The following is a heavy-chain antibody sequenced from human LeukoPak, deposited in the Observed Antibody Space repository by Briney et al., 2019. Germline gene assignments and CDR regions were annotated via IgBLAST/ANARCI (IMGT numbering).Heavy chain of an antibody. CDR3: ASDIQYVAFDI. CDR1: GYTFSHFG. D-gene: IGHD2-8*01. CDR2: INAGNGNT. V-gene: IGHV1-3*01. Sequence: ASVKVSCKASGYTFSHFGMTWVRQAPGQRLEWMGWINAGNGNTKYSQKFQGRVTITRDTSASTAYMELSSLRSEDTAVYYCASDIQYVAFDIWGQGTMVTVSS. J-gene: IGHJ3*02.